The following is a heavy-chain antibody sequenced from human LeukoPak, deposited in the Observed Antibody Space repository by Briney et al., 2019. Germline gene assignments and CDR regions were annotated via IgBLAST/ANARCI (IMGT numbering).Heavy chain of an antibody. V-gene: IGHV1-8*01. CDR3: ARGRQQVPLWFGELLHYYYYMDV. CDR1: GYTFTSYD. CDR2: MNPNSGNT. D-gene: IGHD3-10*01. J-gene: IGHJ6*03. Sequence: ASVKVSCKASGYTFTSYDINWVRQATGQGLEWMGWMNPNSGNTGYAQKFQGRVTITRNTSISTAYMELSSLRSEDTAVYYCARGRQQVPLWFGELLHYYYYMDVWGKGTTVTVSS.